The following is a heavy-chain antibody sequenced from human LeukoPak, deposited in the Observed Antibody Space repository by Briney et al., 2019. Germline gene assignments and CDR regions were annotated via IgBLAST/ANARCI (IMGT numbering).Heavy chain of an antibody. CDR2: IYYSGST. Sequence: SETLSLTCTGSDGSISSSSYYWSWIRQPPGKGLEWIGYIYYSGSTNYNPSLKSRVTISVDTSKNQFSLKLSSVTAADTAVYYCARTNADPFYYGMDVWGQGTTVTVSS. J-gene: IGHJ6*02. CDR1: DGSISSSSYY. V-gene: IGHV4-61*01. CDR3: ARTNADPFYYGMDV.